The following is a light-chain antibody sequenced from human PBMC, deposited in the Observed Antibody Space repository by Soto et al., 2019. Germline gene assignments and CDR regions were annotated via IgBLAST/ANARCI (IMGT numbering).Light chain of an antibody. Sequence: EIVLTQSPATLSLSPGERATLSCRASQSVNINLAWYQQKPGQAPRLLIYDASNRATGIPARFSGSGSGTDFTLTISSLEPEDFAVYYCQQRSSPNTFGQGTKLEIK. J-gene: IGKJ2*01. CDR2: DAS. CDR1: QSVNIN. CDR3: QQRSSPNT. V-gene: IGKV3-11*01.